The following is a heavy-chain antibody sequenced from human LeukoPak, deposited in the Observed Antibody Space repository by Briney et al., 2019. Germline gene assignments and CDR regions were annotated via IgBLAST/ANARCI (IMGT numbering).Heavy chain of an antibody. D-gene: IGHD3-3*01. CDR3: ARDLTSQVALRFLSY. CDR2: ISSSGGSP. V-gene: IGHV3-23*01. CDR1: GFTFSTYA. Sequence: GGSLRLSCAASGFTFSTYAMSWVRQAPGKGLEWVSGISSSGGSPYYADSVKGRFTISRDNSKNTLYLQMNSLRAEDTAVYYCARDLTSQVALRFLSYWGQGTLVTVSS. J-gene: IGHJ4*02.